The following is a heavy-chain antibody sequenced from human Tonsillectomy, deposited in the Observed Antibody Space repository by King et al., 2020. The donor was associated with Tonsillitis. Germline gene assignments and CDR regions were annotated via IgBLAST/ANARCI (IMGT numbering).Heavy chain of an antibody. Sequence: QLQESGPGLVKPSETLSLTCTVSGGSISSYYWSWIRQPAGKGLEWIGRIYTSGSTNYNPSLKSRVTMSVDTSKNQFSLKLSSVTAADTAVYYCATWGYDSSGYYYDYFDYWGQGTLVTVSS. D-gene: IGHD3-22*01. CDR1: GGSISSYY. CDR2: IYTSGST. V-gene: IGHV4-4*07. J-gene: IGHJ4*02. CDR3: ATWGYDSSGYYYDYFDY.